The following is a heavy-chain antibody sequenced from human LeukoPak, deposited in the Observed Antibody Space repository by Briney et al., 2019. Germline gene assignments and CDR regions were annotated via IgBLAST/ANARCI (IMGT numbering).Heavy chain of an antibody. J-gene: IGHJ6*02. CDR1: XYTFTSXX. D-gene: IGHD2-15*01. CDR2: MNANRGNT. Sequence: VTVSFXXXXYTFTSXXINWVRQAXGQGGEWMGWMNANRGNTGYTQKFQGRVTITRNTAIRTAYMELSSLRSEDTAVYYCARLHGVLHDSGVDVWGQGTTVTVSS. V-gene: IGHV1-8*01. CDR3: ARLHGVLHDSGVDV.